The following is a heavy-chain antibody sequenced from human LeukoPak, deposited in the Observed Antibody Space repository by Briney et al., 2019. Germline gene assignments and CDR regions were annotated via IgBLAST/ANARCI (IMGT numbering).Heavy chain of an antibody. CDR3: ARGPYYYDSSGYYTLLFGYYYYYMDV. CDR2: IIPIFGTA. J-gene: IGHJ6*03. D-gene: IGHD3-22*01. V-gene: IGHV1-69*06. Sequence: SVKVSCKASGGTFSSYAISWVRQAPGQGLEWMGGIIPIFGTANYAQKFQGRVTITADKSTSTAYMELSSLRSEDTAVYYCARGPYYYDSSGYYTLLFGYYYYYMDVWGKGTTVTVSS. CDR1: GGTFSSYA.